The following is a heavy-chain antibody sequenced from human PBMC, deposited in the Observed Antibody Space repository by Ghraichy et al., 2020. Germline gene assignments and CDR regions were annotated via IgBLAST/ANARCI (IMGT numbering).Heavy chain of an antibody. Sequence: GSLRLSCIVSGGSISSSSYYWGWIRQPPGKGLEWIGSIYYSGSTYYNPSLKSRVTISVDTSKNQFSLKLSSVTAADTAVYYCARRGYSSSAYEDWGQGTLVTVSS. D-gene: IGHD6-13*01. CDR2: IYYSGST. CDR1: GGSISSSSYY. V-gene: IGHV4-39*01. J-gene: IGHJ4*02. CDR3: ARRGYSSSAYED.